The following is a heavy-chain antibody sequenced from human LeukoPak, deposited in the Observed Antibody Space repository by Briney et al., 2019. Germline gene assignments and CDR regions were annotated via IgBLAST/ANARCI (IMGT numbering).Heavy chain of an antibody. J-gene: IGHJ4*02. Sequence: SETLSLTCAVYGGSFSGYYWSWIRQPPGKGLEWIGEINHSGSTNYNPSLKSRVTISVDTSKNQFSLKLSSVTAADTAVYYCARGRGYSYGLCDYWGQGTLVTVSS. V-gene: IGHV4-34*01. CDR2: INHSGST. CDR3: ARGRGYSYGLCDY. D-gene: IGHD5-18*01. CDR1: GGSFSGYY.